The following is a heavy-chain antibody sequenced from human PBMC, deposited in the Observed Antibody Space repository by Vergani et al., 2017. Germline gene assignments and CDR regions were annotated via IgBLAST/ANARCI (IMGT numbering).Heavy chain of an antibody. V-gene: IGHV4-31*03. Sequence: QVQLQESGPGLVKPSQTLSLTCTVSGGSISSGGYYWSWIRQHPGKGLEWIGYIYYSGCTYYNPSLKSRVTISVDTSKNQFSLKLSSVTAADTAVYYCARVRYCSGGSCYSDIGFDYWGQGTLVTVSS. CDR3: ARVRYCSGGSCYSDIGFDY. D-gene: IGHD2-15*01. J-gene: IGHJ4*02. CDR1: GGSISSGGYY. CDR2: IYYSGCT.